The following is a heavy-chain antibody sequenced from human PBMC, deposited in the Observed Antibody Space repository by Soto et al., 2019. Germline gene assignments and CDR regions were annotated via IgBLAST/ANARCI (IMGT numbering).Heavy chain of an antibody. CDR1: GYTFTNYA. CDR2: INPSKGRT. J-gene: IGHJ4*02. Sequence: ASVKVSCKASGYTFTNYAMHWVRQAPGQSLEWMGLINPSKGRTRYAQKFQDRVTMTRDTSTNTVYMELSSLRSDDTAVYYCARTYCAADCPRRDFDYWGQGTLVTVSS. CDR3: ARTYCAADCPRRDFDY. D-gene: IGHD2-21*02. V-gene: IGHV1-3*01.